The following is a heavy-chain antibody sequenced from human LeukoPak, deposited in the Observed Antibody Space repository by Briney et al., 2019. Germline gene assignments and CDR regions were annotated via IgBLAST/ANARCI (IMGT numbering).Heavy chain of an antibody. D-gene: IGHD2-2*01. V-gene: IGHV4-34*01. CDR3: ARSSTSCYDYYYYGMDV. J-gene: IGHJ6*02. CDR1: GGSFSDYY. Sequence: PSETLSLTCGVRGGSFSDYYWSWIRQSPGVGLEWIGEINHSGSTNYNPSLKSRVTISVDTPKNQFSLKLSSLTAADTAVYYCARSSTSCYDYYYYGMDVWGQGTTVTVSS. CDR2: INHSGST.